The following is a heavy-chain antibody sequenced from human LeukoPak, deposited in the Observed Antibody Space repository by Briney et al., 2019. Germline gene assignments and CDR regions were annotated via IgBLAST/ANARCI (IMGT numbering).Heavy chain of an antibody. CDR1: GGTFSSYA. V-gene: IGHV1-8*02. CDR3: AREGEFGGWYQDAFDI. Sequence: ASVKVSCKASGGTFSSYAINWVRQATGQGLEWMGWMNPNSGNTGYAQKFQGRVTMTRNTSISTAYMELSSLRSEDTAVYYCAREGEFGGWYQDAFDIWGQGTMVTVSS. J-gene: IGHJ3*02. D-gene: IGHD6-19*01. CDR2: MNPNSGNT.